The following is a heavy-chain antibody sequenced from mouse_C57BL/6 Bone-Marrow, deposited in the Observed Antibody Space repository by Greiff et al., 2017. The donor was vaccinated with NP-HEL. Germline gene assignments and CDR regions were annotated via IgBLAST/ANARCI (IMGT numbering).Heavy chain of an antibody. J-gene: IGHJ1*03. CDR2: ISYSGST. D-gene: IGHD2-2*01. CDR3: ARYRSGAGYDWYFDV. Sequence: EVQLVESGPGLAKPSQTLSLTCSVTGYSITSDYWNWIRKFPGNKLEYMGYISYSGSTYYNPSLKRRISITRDTSKNQYYLQLNSVTTEDTATYYCARYRSGAGYDWYFDVWGTGTTVTVSS. V-gene: IGHV3-8*01. CDR1: GYSITSDY.